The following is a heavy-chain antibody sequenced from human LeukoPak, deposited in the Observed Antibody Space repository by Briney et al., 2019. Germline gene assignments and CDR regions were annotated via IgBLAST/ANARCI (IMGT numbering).Heavy chain of an antibody. Sequence: GGSLRLSCAASGFTFNNAWMHWVRQAPGKGLEWVGRIKSKNVGGTTDYAAPVKGRFTISRDDSKNTVYLQMNSLKIEDTAVYYCTSHAAFDPWGQGTLVTVSS. V-gene: IGHV3-15*01. CDR2: IKSKNVGGTT. CDR1: GFTFNNAW. CDR3: TSHAAFDP. J-gene: IGHJ5*02.